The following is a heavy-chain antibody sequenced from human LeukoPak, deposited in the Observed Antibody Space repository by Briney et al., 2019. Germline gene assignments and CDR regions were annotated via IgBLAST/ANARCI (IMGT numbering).Heavy chain of an antibody. V-gene: IGHV3-33*01. CDR3: ARELWIQLWLDLYDY. CDR2: IWYDGSNK. J-gene: IGHJ4*02. Sequence: PGRSLRLSCAASGFTFSSYGMHWVRQAPGKGLEWVAVIWYDGSNKYYADSVKGRFTISRDNAKNSLYLQMNSLRAEDTAVYYCARELWIQLWLDLYDYWGQGTLVTVSS. D-gene: IGHD5-18*01. CDR1: GFTFSSYG.